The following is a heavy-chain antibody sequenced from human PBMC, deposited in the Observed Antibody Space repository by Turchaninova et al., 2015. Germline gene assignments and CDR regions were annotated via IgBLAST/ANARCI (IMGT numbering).Heavy chain of an antibody. Sequence: TLICFFSGFSPKKRGEGVAWIRQAPGKALEFLALIYWDDGQRYNPSLKSRLTITKDASNNVVVLTMTDMDPVDTATYACAHRPPYYDSAGYNSRRNTWFDPWGQGTLVTVSS. CDR3: AHRPPYYDSAGYNSRRNTWFDP. J-gene: IGHJ5*02. V-gene: IGHV2-5*02. CDR2: IYWDDGQ. CDR1: GFSPKKRGEG. D-gene: IGHD3-16*01.